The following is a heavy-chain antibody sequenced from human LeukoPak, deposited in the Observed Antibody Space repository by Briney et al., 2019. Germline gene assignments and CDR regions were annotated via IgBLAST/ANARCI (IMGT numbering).Heavy chain of an antibody. Sequence: GESLRISRQGCGYSFTSYWISWVRQMPGKGLEWMGRIDPSDSYTNYSPSFQGHVTISADKSISTAYLQWSSLKASDTAMYYCARGVVPYYYGMDVWGQGTTVTVSS. J-gene: IGHJ6*02. CDR1: GYSFTSYW. V-gene: IGHV5-10-1*01. D-gene: IGHD3-3*01. CDR2: IDPSDSYT. CDR3: ARGVVPYYYGMDV.